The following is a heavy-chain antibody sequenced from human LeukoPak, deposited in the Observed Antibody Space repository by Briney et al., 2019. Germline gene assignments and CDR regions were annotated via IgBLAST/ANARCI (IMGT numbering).Heavy chain of an antibody. Sequence: SETLSLTCAVYGGSSSGYYWSWIRQPPGKGLEWIGEINHSGSTNYNPSLKSRVTISVDTSKNQFSLKLSSVTAADTAVYYCARAPAAPYCGGDCYQSFDYWGQGTLVTVSS. CDR2: INHSGST. D-gene: IGHD2-21*02. CDR1: GGSSSGYY. CDR3: ARAPAAPYCGGDCYQSFDY. V-gene: IGHV4-34*01. J-gene: IGHJ4*02.